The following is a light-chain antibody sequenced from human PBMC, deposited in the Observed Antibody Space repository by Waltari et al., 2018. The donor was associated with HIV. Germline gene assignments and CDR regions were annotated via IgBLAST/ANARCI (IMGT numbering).Light chain of an antibody. J-gene: IGLJ2*01. CDR3: CSYSGSTTYVI. CDR1: SSDVGGYNL. CDR2: EGS. V-gene: IGLV2-23*01. Sequence: QSALTQPASVSGSPGQSITISCTGTSSDVGGYNLVPWYQQHPGKAPKLLIYEGSKPRPWGFNRFFCAKKANTTSLMISALQDEDEADYYCCSYSGSTTYVIFGGGTKLTVL.